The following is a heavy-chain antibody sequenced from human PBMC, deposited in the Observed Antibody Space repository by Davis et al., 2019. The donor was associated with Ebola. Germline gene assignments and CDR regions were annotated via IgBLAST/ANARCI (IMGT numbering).Heavy chain of an antibody. CDR3: ARVPRAYSSDREGY. D-gene: IGHD5-18*01. CDR2: ISYDGTNK. Sequence: PGGSLRLSCAASGFTFSSYGMHWVRQAPGKGLEWVAVISYDGTNKYYADSVKGRFTISRDNSKNTLYLQMDSLRGDDTAVYYCARVPRAYSSDREGYWGQGTLVTVSS. CDR1: GFTFSSYG. V-gene: IGHV3-30*03. J-gene: IGHJ4*02.